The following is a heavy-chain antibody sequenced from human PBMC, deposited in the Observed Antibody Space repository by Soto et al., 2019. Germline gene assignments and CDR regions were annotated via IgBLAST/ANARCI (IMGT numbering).Heavy chain of an antibody. J-gene: IGHJ4*01. CDR2: SNPSGGST. V-gene: IGHV1-46*01. CDR3: ATGLNIAAAGYFDY. CDR1: GYTFASSY. D-gene: IGHD6-13*01. Sequence: QVQLVQSGAEVKKPGASLNVSCKASGYTFASSYFHWVRQAPGQGLEWMGVSNPSGGSTSYAQKFQGRLTMTRDTSTSTVYMELSSLRSEDTAVYYCATGLNIAAAGYFDYWGHGSMVTVSS.